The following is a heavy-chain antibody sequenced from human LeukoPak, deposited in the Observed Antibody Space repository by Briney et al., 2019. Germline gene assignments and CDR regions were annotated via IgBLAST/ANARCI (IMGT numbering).Heavy chain of an antibody. J-gene: IGHJ3*02. CDR3: AKDKTGTTFGAFDI. Sequence: GGSLRLSCAASGFTFSSYSMNWVRQAPGKGLEWVSSISSSSSYIYYADSVKGRFTISRDNAKNSLYLQMNSLRAEDTAVYYCAKDKTGTTFGAFDIWGQGTMVTVSS. CDR1: GFTFSSYS. CDR2: ISSSSSYI. D-gene: IGHD1-1*01. V-gene: IGHV3-21*01.